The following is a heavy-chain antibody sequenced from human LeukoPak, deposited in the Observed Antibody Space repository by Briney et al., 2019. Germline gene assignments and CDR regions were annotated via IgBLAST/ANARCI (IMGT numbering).Heavy chain of an antibody. V-gene: IGHV4-39*01. Sequence: SETLSLTCTVSGGSISSSSYYWGWIRQPPGKGLEWIGSIYYSGSTYYNPSLKSRVTISVVTSKNQFSLKLSSVTAADTAVYYCARRPWNNWNYVYAFDIWGQGTMVTVSS. D-gene: IGHD1-7*01. J-gene: IGHJ3*02. CDR1: GGSISSSSYY. CDR2: IYYSGST. CDR3: ARRPWNNWNYVYAFDI.